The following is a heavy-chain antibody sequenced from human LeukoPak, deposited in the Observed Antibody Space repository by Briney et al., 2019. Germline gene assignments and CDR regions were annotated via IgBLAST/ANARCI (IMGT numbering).Heavy chain of an antibody. V-gene: IGHV4-34*01. D-gene: IGHD2-2*01. CDR2: INHSGST. CDR3: ARGPHCSSTSCYAKNWYFDL. CDR1: GGSFSGYY. Sequence: SETLSLTCAVYGGSFSGYYWSWIRQPPGKGPEWIGEINHSGSTNYNPSLKSRVTISVDTSKNQFSLKLSSVTAADTAVYYCARGPHCSSTSCYAKNWYFDLWGRGTLVTVSS. J-gene: IGHJ2*01.